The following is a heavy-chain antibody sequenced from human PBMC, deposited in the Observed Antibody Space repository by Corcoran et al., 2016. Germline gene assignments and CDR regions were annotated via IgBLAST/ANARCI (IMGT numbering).Heavy chain of an antibody. CDR1: GFTFSTYW. Sequence: EVQLVESWGGLVPPGGSLRIFCAASGFTFSTYWMHWVRQAPGTGLVWVSRMNSDGSSISYAESVKGRFTISRDNAKNTLYLQMNSLRVEETAVYYCARVEGKYDTSGYSIGGQGTLVTVSS. CDR3: ARVEGKYDTSGYSI. V-gene: IGHV3-74*01. CDR2: MNSDGSSI. J-gene: IGHJ4*02. D-gene: IGHD3-22*01.